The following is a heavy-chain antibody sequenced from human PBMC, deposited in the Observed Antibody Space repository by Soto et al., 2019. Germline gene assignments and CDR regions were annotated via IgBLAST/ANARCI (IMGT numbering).Heavy chain of an antibody. CDR2: ITPIFGKA. J-gene: IGHJ1*01. CDR1: GGTFSSST. V-gene: IGHV1-69*01. CDR3: ARGWGSDSTTYYYAY. D-gene: IGHD3-22*01. Sequence: QVQLVQSGAEVRRPGSSVRVSCKASGGTFSSSTISWVRQAPGQGLEWVGGITPIFGKANYAQKFQGRLTITAEDSTSTANMELSSLRSEDTALYFCARGWGSDSTTYYYAYWGQGTSVTVSS.